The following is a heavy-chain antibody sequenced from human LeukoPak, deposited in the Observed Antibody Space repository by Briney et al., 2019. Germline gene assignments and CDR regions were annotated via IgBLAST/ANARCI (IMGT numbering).Heavy chain of an antibody. D-gene: IGHD4-17*01. V-gene: IGHV1-18*01. CDR3: ARDRVGGDLTGVSLY. CDR2: ISAYNGNT. J-gene: IGHJ4*01. CDR1: GYPFDNFG. Sequence: GASVKVSCKASGYPFDNFGLTWVRQAPGQGLEWMGWISAYNGNTHYEQKFRGRLTLTTETSTSTAYLELRSLKSDDTAVYYCARDRVGGDLTGVSLYWGQGTLVTVSS.